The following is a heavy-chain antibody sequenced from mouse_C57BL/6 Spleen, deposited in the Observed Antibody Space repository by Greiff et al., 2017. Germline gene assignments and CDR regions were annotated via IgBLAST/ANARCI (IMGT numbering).Heavy chain of an antibody. V-gene: IGHV14-3*01. CDR2: IDPANGNT. CDR3: AKESTTVVADGLDY. CDR1: GFNIKNTY. Sequence: EVKLVESVAELVRPGASVKLSCTASGFNIKNTYMHWVKQRPEQGLEWIGRIDPANGNTKYAPKFQGKATITADTSSNTAYLQLSSLTSEDTAVYYCAKESTTVVADGLDYWGQGTTLTVSS. D-gene: IGHD1-1*01. J-gene: IGHJ2*01.